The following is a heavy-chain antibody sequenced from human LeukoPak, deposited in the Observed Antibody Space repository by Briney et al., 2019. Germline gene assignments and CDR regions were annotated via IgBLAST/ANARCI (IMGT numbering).Heavy chain of an antibody. J-gene: IGHJ4*02. CDR2: ISAYNGNT. CDR1: GYTFIDYY. Sequence: GASVKVSCKTSGYTFIDYYIHWVRQAPGQGLEWMGWISAYNGNTNYAQKLQGRVTMTTDTSTSTAYMELRSLRSDDTAVYYCARAFYGDYWGQGTLVTVSS. D-gene: IGHD4-17*01. CDR3: ARAFYGDY. V-gene: IGHV1-18*04.